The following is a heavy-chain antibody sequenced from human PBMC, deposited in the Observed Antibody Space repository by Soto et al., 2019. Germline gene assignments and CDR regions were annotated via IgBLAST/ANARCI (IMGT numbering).Heavy chain of an antibody. CDR3: VRVYTVSGDY. V-gene: IGHV3-74*01. J-gene: IGHJ4*02. Sequence: GGSLRLSCAASGFTFSSHWMHWVRQAPGKGLVWVSRINTDGSTTTYADSVKGRFTISRDNAKNTLYLQMNRLRAEDTAVYYCVRVYTVSGDYWGQGTLVTVSS. D-gene: IGHD6-19*01. CDR2: INTDGSTT. CDR1: GFTFSSHW.